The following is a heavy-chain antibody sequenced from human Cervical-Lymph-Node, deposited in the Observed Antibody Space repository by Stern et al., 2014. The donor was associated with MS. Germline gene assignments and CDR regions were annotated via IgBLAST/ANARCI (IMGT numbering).Heavy chain of an antibody. V-gene: IGHV5-51*01. CDR1: GYTFTAYW. J-gene: IGHJ4*02. Sequence: VQLVQSGPEVKMPGESLKISCQASGYTFTAYWIGWVRQMPGKGLEWIAIIFPGGSDIRYSPSFQGQVTTAADKSSSPAYLQWNNLKASDTAIYYCARQRYFDYWGQGTLVTVSS. CDR2: IFPGGSDI. CDR3: ARQRYFDY.